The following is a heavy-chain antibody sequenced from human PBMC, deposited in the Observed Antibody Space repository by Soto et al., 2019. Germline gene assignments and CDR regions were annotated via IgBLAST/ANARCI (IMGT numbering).Heavy chain of an antibody. CDR2: INPNTGGS. Sequence: ASVKVCCDTSGYTFSGNYIHWVRQAPGQGLEWMGWINPNTGGSNYAEKFKGRITMTRDTSIFTTHMRLNRLTSDDTAVYYCARDLIVDGPDNYGMDVWGQGTTVTVSS. V-gene: IGHV1-2*02. CDR1: GYTFSGNY. D-gene: IGHD1-26*01. CDR3: ARDLIVDGPDNYGMDV. J-gene: IGHJ6*02.